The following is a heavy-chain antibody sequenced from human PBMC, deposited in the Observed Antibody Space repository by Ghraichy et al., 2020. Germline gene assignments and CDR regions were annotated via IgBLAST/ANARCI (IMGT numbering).Heavy chain of an antibody. J-gene: IGHJ4*02. V-gene: IGHV3-74*01. CDR1: GFTFRNYW. CDR3: SRGPGANDY. CDR2: IDSDGSTT. Sequence: GGSLRLSCAASGFTFRNYWMHWVRQAPGKGLVWVSRIDSDGSTTDYAGSVKGRFTISRDNAKNTLYLQMNSLRAEDTAVYYCSRGPGANDYWGQGTLVTVSS. D-gene: IGHD4/OR15-4a*01.